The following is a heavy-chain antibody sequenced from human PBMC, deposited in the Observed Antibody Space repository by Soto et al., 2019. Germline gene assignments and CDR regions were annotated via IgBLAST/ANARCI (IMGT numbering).Heavy chain of an antibody. CDR1: GFTFSNYG. CDR2: ISYDGSNK. V-gene: IGHV3-30*18. D-gene: IGHD4-17*01. J-gene: IGHJ1*01. CDR3: AKDGRALGDYAEYFQH. Sequence: QVQLVESGGGVVHPGRSLRLSCAASGFTFSNYGMHWVRQAPGKGLEWVAFISYDGSNKYYADSVKGRFTISRDNSKNTMYLQMNSLRAEDTAIYYCAKDGRALGDYAEYFQHWGQGTLVTVSS.